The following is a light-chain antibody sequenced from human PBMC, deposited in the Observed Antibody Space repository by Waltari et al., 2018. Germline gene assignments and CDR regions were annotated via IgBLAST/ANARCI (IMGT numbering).Light chain of an antibody. Sequence: DIVMTQSPLSLPVTPGEQASISCRSSHSLLHSNGYNYLDWYLQKPGQSPQLLIYLGSNRASGVPDRFSGSGSGTDFTLKISRVEAEDVGVYYCMQALQTPLTFGGGTKVEIK. CDR2: LGS. V-gene: IGKV2-28*01. J-gene: IGKJ4*01. CDR3: MQALQTPLT. CDR1: HSLLHSNGYNY.